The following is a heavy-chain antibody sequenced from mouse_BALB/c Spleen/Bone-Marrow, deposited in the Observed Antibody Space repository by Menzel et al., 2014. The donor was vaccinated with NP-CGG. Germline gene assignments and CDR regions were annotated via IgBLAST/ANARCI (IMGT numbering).Heavy chain of an antibody. CDR2: ISSDSSAV. CDR1: GFTFRSFG. CDR3: TRGGNWDDFDY. Sequence: VQLKESGGGLVQPGGSRKLSCAASGFTFRSFGMHWVRQAPEKGLEWVAYISSDSSAVYYADTVKGRFTISRDNPKNTLFLQMTSLRSEDTATYYCTRGGNWDDFDYWGQGTTLTVSS. V-gene: IGHV5-17*02. J-gene: IGHJ2*01. D-gene: IGHD4-1*01.